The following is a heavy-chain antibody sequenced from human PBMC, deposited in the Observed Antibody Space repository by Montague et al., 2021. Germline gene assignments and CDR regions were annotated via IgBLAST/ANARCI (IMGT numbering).Heavy chain of an antibody. Sequence: ETLSLTCSVSGGSVNGYDWSWIRQPPGKGLEWIGYMRSSGSPNXNPSFKSRLAISIDRSRNQFSLELSFVTAADTAIYFCGRDYWGSIDYWGHGILVTVSS. CDR2: MRSSGSP. CDR1: GGSVNGYD. CDR3: GRDYWGSIDY. J-gene: IGHJ4*01. D-gene: IGHD7-27*01. V-gene: IGHV4-59*02.